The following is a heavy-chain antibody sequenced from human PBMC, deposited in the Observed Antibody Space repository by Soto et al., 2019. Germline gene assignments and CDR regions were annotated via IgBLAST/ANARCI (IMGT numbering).Heavy chain of an antibody. D-gene: IGHD6-19*01. CDR3: AKGGRQWLVTSDFNY. J-gene: IGHJ4*02. Sequence: QVQLVQSGAEVKKPGSSVTVSCKASGGTFGNSAISWVRQAPGQGLEWMGGIIPIFPTPDYAQKFQGRVTITADESTSTSYMELTSLRSDDTAVYYCAKGGRQWLVTSDFNYWGQGALVTVSS. CDR2: IIPIFPTP. CDR1: GGTFGNSA. V-gene: IGHV1-69*12.